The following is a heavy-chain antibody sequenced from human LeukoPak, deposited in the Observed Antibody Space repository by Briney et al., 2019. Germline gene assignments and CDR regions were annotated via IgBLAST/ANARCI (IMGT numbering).Heavy chain of an antibody. Sequence: ASVKVSCKASGYTFTSYYMHWVRQAPGQGLEWVGIINPSGGSTSYAQKFQGRVTMTRDTSTSTVYMELSSLRSEDTAVYYCARDLNYVWGSYEFDYWGQGTLVTVSS. J-gene: IGHJ4*02. CDR1: GYTFTSYY. CDR3: ARDLNYVWGSYEFDY. V-gene: IGHV1-46*01. D-gene: IGHD3-16*01. CDR2: INPSGGST.